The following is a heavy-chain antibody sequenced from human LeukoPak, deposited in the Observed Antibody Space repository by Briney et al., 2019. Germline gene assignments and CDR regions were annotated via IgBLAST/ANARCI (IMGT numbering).Heavy chain of an antibody. D-gene: IGHD4-17*01. J-gene: IGHJ2*01. CDR1: GGSISSYY. CDR2: IYYSGST. Sequence: SETLSLTCTVSGGSISSYYWSWIRQPPGKGLEWIGYIYYSGSTNYNPSLKSRVTISVDTSKNQFSLKLSSVTAADTAVYYCAGHFDYGDYGLRYFDLWGRGTLVTASS. CDR3: AGHFDYGDYGLRYFDL. V-gene: IGHV4-59*01.